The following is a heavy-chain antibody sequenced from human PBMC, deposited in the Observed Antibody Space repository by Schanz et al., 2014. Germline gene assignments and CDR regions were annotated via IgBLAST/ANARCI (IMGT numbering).Heavy chain of an antibody. V-gene: IGHV3-23*04. CDR2: ISHSGGSK. CDR3: AKGMGYCSGGTCYDYYYYGLDV. CDR1: GFTFNSYA. D-gene: IGHD2-15*01. J-gene: IGHJ6*02. Sequence: EVHLVESGGGLVKPGGSLRLSCAASGFTFNSYAMTWVRQAPGKGLEWVSSISHSGGSKYYADSVKGRFTISRDNSENTLYLQMNSLSADDTAVFYCAKGMGYCSGGTCYDYYYYGLDVWGQGTTVTVSS.